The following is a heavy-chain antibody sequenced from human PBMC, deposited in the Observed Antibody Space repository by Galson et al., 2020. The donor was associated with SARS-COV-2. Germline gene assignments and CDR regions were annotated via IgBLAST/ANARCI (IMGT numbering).Heavy chain of an antibody. V-gene: IGHV3-49*04. CDR3: TYSRYYFDY. D-gene: IGHD6-13*01. CDR1: GFTFGDYA. J-gene: IGHJ4*02. CDR2: IRSKAYGGTT. Sequence: GGSLRLSCTASGFTFGDYAMRWVRQAPRKGLEWVGFIRSKAYGGTTEYAASVKGRFTISRDDSKSIAYLQMNSLKTEDTAVYYCTYSRYYFDYWGQGTLVTVSS.